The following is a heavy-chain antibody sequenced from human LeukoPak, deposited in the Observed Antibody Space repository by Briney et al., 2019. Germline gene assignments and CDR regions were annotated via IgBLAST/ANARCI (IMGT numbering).Heavy chain of an antibody. CDR1: GYTFTSYG. D-gene: IGHD3-3*01. Sequence: ASVKVSCKASGYTFTSYGISWVRQAPGQGLEWMGWINAYNGNTNYAQKLQGRVTMTTDTSTSTAYMELRSLRSDDTAVYYCARARITIFGVVMPYFDYWGQGTLVTVSS. J-gene: IGHJ4*02. V-gene: IGHV1-18*01. CDR3: ARARITIFGVVMPYFDY. CDR2: INAYNGNT.